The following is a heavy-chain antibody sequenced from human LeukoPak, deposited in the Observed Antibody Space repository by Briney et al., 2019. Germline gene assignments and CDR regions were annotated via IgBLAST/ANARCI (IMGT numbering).Heavy chain of an antibody. V-gene: IGHV3-43D*03. CDR1: GFTFDDYA. CDR3: AKDIAAYYYASGNIDY. D-gene: IGHD3-10*01. J-gene: IGHJ4*02. Sequence: GGSLRLSCAASGFTFDDYAMQWVRQAPGRGLEWVPLFSWDGGSTYYAHSVKGRFTIARDNSKHSLYQQMNSLRAEETALYYCAKDIAAYYYASGNIDYWGQGTLVTVSS. CDR2: FSWDGGST.